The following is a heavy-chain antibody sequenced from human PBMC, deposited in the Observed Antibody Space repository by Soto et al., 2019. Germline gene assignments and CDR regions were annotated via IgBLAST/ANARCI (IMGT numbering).Heavy chain of an antibody. D-gene: IGHD4-4*01. CDR3: ARATPPKRPVTLHRFYDY. CDR1: GGTFSSYT. CDR2: IIPILGIA. V-gene: IGHV1-69*02. J-gene: IGHJ4*02. Sequence: SVKVSCKASGGTFSSYTISWVRQAPGQGLEWMGRIIPILGIANYAQKVQGRVTITADKSTSTAYMELSSLRSEDTAVYYCARATPPKRPVTLHRFYDYWGQGTLVTVSS.